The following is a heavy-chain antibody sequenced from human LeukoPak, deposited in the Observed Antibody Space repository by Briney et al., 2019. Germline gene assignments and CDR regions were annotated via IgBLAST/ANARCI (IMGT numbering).Heavy chain of an antibody. CDR2: IYSGGST. CDR1: GFTVSSNY. V-gene: IGHV3-53*01. Sequence: PGGSLRLSCAASGFTVSSNYMSWVRQAPGKGLEWVSVIYSGGSTYYADSVKGRFTISRDNSKNTLYPQMNSLRAEDTAVYYCARIPPYYYYGMDVWGQGTTVTVSS. CDR3: ARIPPYYYYGMDV. J-gene: IGHJ6*02. D-gene: IGHD2-21*01.